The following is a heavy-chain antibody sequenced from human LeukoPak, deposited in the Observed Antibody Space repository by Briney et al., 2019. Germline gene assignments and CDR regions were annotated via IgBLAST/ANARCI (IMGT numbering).Heavy chain of an antibody. CDR3: AREGTTTVTTKGRSWFDP. D-gene: IGHD4-17*01. V-gene: IGHV1-18*01. Sequence: VASVKVSCKASGYTFTSYGISWVRQAPGQGLEWMGWISAYNGNTNYAQKLQGRVTMTTDTSTSTAYMELRSLRSDDTAVYYCAREGTTTVTTKGRSWFDPWGQRTLVTVSS. CDR2: ISAYNGNT. J-gene: IGHJ5*02. CDR1: GYTFTSYG.